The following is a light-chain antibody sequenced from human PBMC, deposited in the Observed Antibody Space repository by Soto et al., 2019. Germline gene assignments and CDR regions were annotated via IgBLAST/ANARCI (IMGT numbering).Light chain of an antibody. CDR3: SSYTSSSTRV. V-gene: IGLV2-14*01. CDR2: DVS. CDR1: RSEVGGYNY. Sequence: QSVLTQPASVSGAPGQSITISFLGTRSEVGGYNYVSWYQQHPGKALKLMIYDVSNRPSGVSNRFSGSKSGNTASLTISGLQAEDEADYYCSSYTSSSTRVFGTGTKVTVL. J-gene: IGLJ1*01.